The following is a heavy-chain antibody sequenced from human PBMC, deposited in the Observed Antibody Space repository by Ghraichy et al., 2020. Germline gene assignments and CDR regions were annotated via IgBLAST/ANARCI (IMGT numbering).Heavy chain of an antibody. CDR3: AIRIRANTWFDP. J-gene: IGHJ5*02. D-gene: IGHD2-8*01. CDR1: GESSSIYY. Sequence: SQTLSLTCAVEGESSSIYYWSWIRQPPGKGLEWIGEINHIGSTNYNPSLKSRVTISQDTSKNHFSLNLRSVTAADMGLYYCAIRIRANTWFDPWGQVIIVTVSS. CDR2: INHIGST. V-gene: IGHV4-34*01.